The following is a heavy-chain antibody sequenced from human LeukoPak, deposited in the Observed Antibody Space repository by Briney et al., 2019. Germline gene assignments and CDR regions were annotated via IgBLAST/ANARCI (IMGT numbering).Heavy chain of an antibody. J-gene: IGHJ4*02. CDR3: AKIRFLEWLTADF. V-gene: IGHV3-23*01. D-gene: IGHD3-3*01. CDR2: ISGNGGST. Sequence: GGSLRLSYAASGFTFSNFAMSWVRQVPGKGLEWVSAISGNGGSTYYVDSVMGRFTISRDNSKNRLYLQMHSLRAEDTAVYFCAKIRFLEWLTADFWGQGTLVTVSS. CDR1: GFTFSNFA.